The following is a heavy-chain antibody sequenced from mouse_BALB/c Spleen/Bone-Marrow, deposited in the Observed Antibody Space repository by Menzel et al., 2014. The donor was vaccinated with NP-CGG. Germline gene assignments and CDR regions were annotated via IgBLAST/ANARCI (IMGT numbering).Heavy chain of an antibody. CDR2: IDPENGNT. CDR3: AGGNYRFAY. CDR1: GFNIXDYY. V-gene: IGHV14-1*02. D-gene: IGHD2-1*01. J-gene: IGHJ3*01. Sequence: DVHLVESGAELVRPGALVKLSCKASGFNIXDYYMHWVRQRPEQGLEWIGWIDPENGNTIYDPKFQGKASITADTSSNTAYLQLSSLTSEDTAVYYCAGGNYRFAYWGQGTLVTVSA.